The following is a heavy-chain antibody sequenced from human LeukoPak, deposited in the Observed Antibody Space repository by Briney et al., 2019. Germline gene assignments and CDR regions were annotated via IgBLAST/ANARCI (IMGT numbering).Heavy chain of an antibody. CDR2: IGGGGEST. CDR3: AKVGGIQLWLKKPFDY. D-gene: IGHD5-18*01. Sequence: PGGSLRLSCAASGFTFSNYAMAWVRQAPGKGLEWVSVIGGGGESTYYADSVKGRFTISRDNSKNTLYLQMNSLRAEDTAVYYCAKVGGIQLWLKKPFDYWGQGTLATVSS. CDR1: GFTFSNYA. J-gene: IGHJ4*02. V-gene: IGHV3-23*01.